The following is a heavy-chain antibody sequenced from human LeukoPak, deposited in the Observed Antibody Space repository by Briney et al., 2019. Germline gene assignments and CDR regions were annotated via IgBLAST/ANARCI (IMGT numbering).Heavy chain of an antibody. D-gene: IGHD3-22*01. J-gene: IGHJ5*02. Sequence: ASVKVSCKASGYTFTGYYMHWVRQAPGQGLVWMGWINPNSGGTNYAQKIQGRVNMTRDTSISTAYMELSRLRSDDAAVYYCARVSSPFYECRGYSWFEPWGEGTLVTVSS. V-gene: IGHV1-2*02. CDR3: ARVSSPFYECRGYSWFEP. CDR2: INPNSGGT. CDR1: GYTFTGYY.